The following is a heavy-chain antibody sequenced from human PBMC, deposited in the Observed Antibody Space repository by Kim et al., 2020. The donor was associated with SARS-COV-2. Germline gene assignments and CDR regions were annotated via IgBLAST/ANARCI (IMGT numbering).Heavy chain of an antibody. CDR3: ARERESRFDY. CDR2: GST. Sequence: GSTHYNPSLQSPVTISIDTSKNPCSLQLGSVAAADTAVYYCARERESRFDYWGQGTLVTVSS. D-gene: IGHD3-10*01. J-gene: IGHJ4*02. V-gene: IGHV4-31*01.